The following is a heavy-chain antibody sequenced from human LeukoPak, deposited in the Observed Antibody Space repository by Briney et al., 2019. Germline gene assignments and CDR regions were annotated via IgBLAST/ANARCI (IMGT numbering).Heavy chain of an antibody. V-gene: IGHV4-59*12. CDR2: IYYSGNT. CDR3: ARGGSGYGDYQRGYYYYMDV. J-gene: IGHJ6*03. D-gene: IGHD4-17*01. CDR1: GGSISNYY. Sequence: SETLSLACTVYGGSISNYYWSWIRQPPGKGLEWIGYIYYSGNTNYKPSLKSRVIISVDTSKNQFSLKLSSVTAADTAVYYCARGGSGYGDYQRGYYYYMDVWGKGTTVTVSS.